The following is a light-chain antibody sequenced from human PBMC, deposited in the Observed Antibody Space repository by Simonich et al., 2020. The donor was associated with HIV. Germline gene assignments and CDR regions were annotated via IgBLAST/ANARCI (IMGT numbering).Light chain of an antibody. Sequence: EIVMTQSPATLSVSPGERAPLSGRASQIVTTNLAWYQQKPGQVPRLLIYGASTRATGIPARFSGSGSGTEFTLTISSMQSEDFALYYCQQYNNWPRTFGQGTKVEIK. CDR3: QQYNNWPRT. J-gene: IGKJ1*01. CDR2: GAS. V-gene: IGKV3-15*01. CDR1: QIVTTN.